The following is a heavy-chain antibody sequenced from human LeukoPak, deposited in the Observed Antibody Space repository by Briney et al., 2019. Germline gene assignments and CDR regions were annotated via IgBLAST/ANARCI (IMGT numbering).Heavy chain of an antibody. D-gene: IGHD4-17*01. CDR3: ARDPTVTNFHDAFDI. V-gene: IGHV3-7*05. CDR2: IKQDGSEK. J-gene: IGHJ3*02. Sequence: GGSLRLSCAASGFIFRTYWMTWVRQAPGKGLEWVATIKQDGSEKYYVDSVRGRFTISRDNAKNSLDLQMNSLRAEDTAMYYCARDPTVTNFHDAFDIWGQGTMVTVSS. CDR1: GFIFRTYW.